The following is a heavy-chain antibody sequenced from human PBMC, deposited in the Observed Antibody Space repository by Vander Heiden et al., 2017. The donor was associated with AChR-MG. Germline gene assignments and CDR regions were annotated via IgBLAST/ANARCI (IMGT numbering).Heavy chain of an antibody. J-gene: IGHJ4*02. V-gene: IGHV4-31*03. CDR1: GDSISSGDYC. Sequence: QVQLQESGPGLVKPSQTLSLTCTVSGDSISSGDYCWTWIRQHPGKGLEWIGYMYSSGRSYYNPSLKGRVAISIDTSKNQFSLRLNSVTAADTAVYYCARRDPYSSDWYGYFDYWGQGTLVTVSS. CDR3: ARRDPYSSDWYGYFDY. CDR2: MYSSGRS. D-gene: IGHD6-19*01.